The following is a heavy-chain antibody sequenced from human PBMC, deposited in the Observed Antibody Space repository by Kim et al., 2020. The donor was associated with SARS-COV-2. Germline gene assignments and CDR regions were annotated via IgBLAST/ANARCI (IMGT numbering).Heavy chain of an antibody. CDR1: GGSISSSTYS. D-gene: IGHD6-13*01. V-gene: IGHV4-39*01. J-gene: IGHJ4*02. CDR3: TRHLSGSSWFDY. Sequence: SETLSLTCTISGGSISSSTYSWNWFRQPPGDELEWIGGIDSSGSTYYNPSLKSRVTISVETSKNQFSLKLSSVTAADTAVFYCTRHLSGSSWFDYWGQGT. CDR2: IDSSGST.